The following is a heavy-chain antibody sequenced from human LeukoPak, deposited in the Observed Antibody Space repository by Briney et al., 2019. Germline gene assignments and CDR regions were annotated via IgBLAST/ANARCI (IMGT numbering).Heavy chain of an antibody. Sequence: SETLSLTCTVSGGSISSYYWSWIRQPPGKGLEWIGNIYYSGSTNYNPSLKSRVTISVDTSKNQFSLKLSSVTAADTAVYYCARGANSYGPGYYFDYWGQGTLVTVSS. CDR2: IYYSGST. J-gene: IGHJ4*02. V-gene: IGHV4-59*01. CDR3: ARGANSYGPGYYFDY. D-gene: IGHD5-18*01. CDR1: GGSISSYY.